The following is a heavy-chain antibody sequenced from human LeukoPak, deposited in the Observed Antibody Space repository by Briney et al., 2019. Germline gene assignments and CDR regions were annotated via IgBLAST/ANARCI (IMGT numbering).Heavy chain of an antibody. J-gene: IGHJ4*02. V-gene: IGHV3-23*01. CDR3: AKDVKDWNSPTY. D-gene: IGHD1-7*01. CDR1: GFTFRSYS. Sequence: GGSLRLSCAASGFTFRSYSMTWVRQAPGKGLGWVSVISDSGGGTYYADSVKGRFTISRDNSKNTLYLQMNSLRAEDTAVYYCAKDVKDWNSPTYWGQGTLVTVSS. CDR2: ISDSGGGT.